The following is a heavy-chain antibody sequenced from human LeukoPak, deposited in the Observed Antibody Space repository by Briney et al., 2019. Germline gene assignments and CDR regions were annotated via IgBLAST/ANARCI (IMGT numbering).Heavy chain of an antibody. CDR1: GGSFSGYS. D-gene: IGHD1-26*01. Sequence: SETLSLTCAVYGGSFSGYSWSWIRQPPGKGLEWIGYIYHSGSTYYNPSLRSRVTISVDGSKNQFSLKLTSVTAADTAVYYCARGEGSPGAFDIWGQGTMVTVSS. V-gene: IGHV4-30-2*01. J-gene: IGHJ3*02. CDR2: IYHSGST. CDR3: ARGEGSPGAFDI.